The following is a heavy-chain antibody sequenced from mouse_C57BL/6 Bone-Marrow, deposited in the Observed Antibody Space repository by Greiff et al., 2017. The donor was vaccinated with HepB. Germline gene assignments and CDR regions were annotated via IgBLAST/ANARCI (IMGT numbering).Heavy chain of an antibody. J-gene: IGHJ2*01. CDR1: GFTFSDYG. CDR3: ARDEDYDDAKGGYYFDY. V-gene: IGHV5-17*01. CDR2: ISSGSSTI. Sequence: EVKLVESGGGLVKPGGSLKLSCAASGFTFSDYGMHWVRQAPEKGLEWVAYISSGSSTIYYADTVKGRFTISRDNAKNTLFLQMTSLRSEDTAMYYCARDEDYDDAKGGYYFDYWGQGTTLTVSS. D-gene: IGHD2-4*01.